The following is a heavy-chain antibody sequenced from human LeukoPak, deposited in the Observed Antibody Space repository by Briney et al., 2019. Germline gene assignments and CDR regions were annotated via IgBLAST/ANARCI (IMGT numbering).Heavy chain of an antibody. CDR3: ASESNYYGSGSYYNGVWFDP. CDR2: INPKSDGT. CDR1: AYTFTDYY. J-gene: IGHJ5*02. Sequence: ASVKVSCKASAYTFTDYYMHWVRQAPGQGLEWMGRINPKSDGTNYAQKFQGRVTMTRDTSISTAYMELSRLRSDDTAVYYCASESNYYGSGSYYNGVWFDPWGQGTLVTVSS. D-gene: IGHD3-10*01. V-gene: IGHV1-2*06.